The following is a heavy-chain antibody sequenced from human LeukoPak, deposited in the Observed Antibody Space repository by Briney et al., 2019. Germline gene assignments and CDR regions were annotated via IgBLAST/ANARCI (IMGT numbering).Heavy chain of an antibody. V-gene: IGHV4-61*02. CDR2: IYASGKT. CDR3: ARSFSEKYYFES. Sequence: TPSRTLSLTCTVSGDSISRGRYYWSWVRQPAGKELEWIGRIYASGKTDYNPYTPSLKSRVAMSLDTSKNQVSLYLTSVTAADTAMYFCARSFSEKYYFESWGQGTLVTVSS. D-gene: IGHD1-26*01. J-gene: IGHJ4*02. CDR1: GDSISRGRYY.